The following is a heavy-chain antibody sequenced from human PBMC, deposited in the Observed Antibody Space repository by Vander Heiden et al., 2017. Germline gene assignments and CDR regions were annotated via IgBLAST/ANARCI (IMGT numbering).Heavy chain of an antibody. CDR3: ARGGGDGYPTMDV. V-gene: IGHV3-64*01. CDR2: IRTNGGHT. Sequence: EVHLLESGGGLVQPGGSLRLSCAASGFTFSTYAFHWVRQASGKGLEYVSSIRTNGGHTSYANSVQGRFIISRDNSKNTVFLQMGSLRPEDMAVYYCARGGGDGYPTMDVWGQGTTVTVSS. CDR1: GFTFSTYA. D-gene: IGHD3-16*01. J-gene: IGHJ6*02.